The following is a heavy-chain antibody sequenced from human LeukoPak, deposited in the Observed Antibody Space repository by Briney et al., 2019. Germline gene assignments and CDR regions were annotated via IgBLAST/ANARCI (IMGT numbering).Heavy chain of an antibody. CDR3: ARGAIAVAGTPTFDY. J-gene: IGHJ4*02. CDR2: INPNSGGT. CDR1: GYTFTGYY. V-gene: IGHV1-2*02. Sequence: ASVKVSCKASGYTFTGYYMHWVRQAPGQGLEWMGWINPNSGGTNYAQKFQGRVTMTRDTSISTAYMELSRLRSDDTAVYYCARGAIAVAGTPTFDYWGQGTLVTVSS. D-gene: IGHD6-19*01.